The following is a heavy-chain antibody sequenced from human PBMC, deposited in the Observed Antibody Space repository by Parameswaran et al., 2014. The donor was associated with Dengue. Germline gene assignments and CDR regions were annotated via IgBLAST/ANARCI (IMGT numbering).Heavy chain of an antibody. CDR3: ARGITMVRGVEMDYYGMDV. D-gene: IGHD3-10*01. Sequence: SWVRQAPGQGLERMGGIIPVPATVHYAQNFQGRVTITADESTSTGYMELSSLRSEDTAMYYCARGITMVRGVEMDYYGMDVWGQGTTVTVSS. V-gene: IGHV1-69*01. CDR2: IIPVPATV. J-gene: IGHJ6*02.